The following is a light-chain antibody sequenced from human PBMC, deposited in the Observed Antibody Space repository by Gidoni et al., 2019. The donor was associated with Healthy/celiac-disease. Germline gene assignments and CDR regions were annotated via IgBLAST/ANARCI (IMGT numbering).Light chain of an antibody. J-gene: IGLJ1*01. CDR1: SSNIGAGYD. V-gene: IGLV1-40*01. Sequence: QSVLTQPPSVSGAPGQRVTISCTGSSSNIGAGYDVPWYQQLPVTAPKLLIYGNSNRPSGFPDRFSGSKSGTSSSLAITWLQAEDEADYYCQSYDSSLSGYVFGTGTKVTV. CDR2: GNS. CDR3: QSYDSSLSGYV.